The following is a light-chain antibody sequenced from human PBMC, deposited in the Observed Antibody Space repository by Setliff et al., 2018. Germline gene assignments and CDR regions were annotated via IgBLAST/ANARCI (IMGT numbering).Light chain of an antibody. V-gene: IGLV2-8*01. J-gene: IGLJ1*01. Sequence: QSVLTQPPSASGSPGQSVTISCTGTSSDVGGYNYVSWYQQHPDKAPKLMIYEVSKRPSGVPDRFSGSKSGNTASLTVSGLQAEDEADYYCSSYAGSNNPYVFGTGTRSPS. CDR2: EVS. CDR3: SSYAGSNNPYV. CDR1: SSDVGGYNY.